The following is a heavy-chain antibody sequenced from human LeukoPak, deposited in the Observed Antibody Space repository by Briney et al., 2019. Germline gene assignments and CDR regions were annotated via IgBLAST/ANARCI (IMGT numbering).Heavy chain of an antibody. CDR1: GGTFGSYA. V-gene: IGHV1-69*04. Sequence: GASVKVSCKASGGTFGSYAISWVRQAPGQGLEWMGRIIPIFGIANYAQKFQGRVTITADKSTSTAYMELSSLRSEDTAVYYCARSDAVAAYFDYWGQGTLVTVSS. CDR2: IIPIFGIA. J-gene: IGHJ4*02. D-gene: IGHD6-19*01. CDR3: ARSDAVAAYFDY.